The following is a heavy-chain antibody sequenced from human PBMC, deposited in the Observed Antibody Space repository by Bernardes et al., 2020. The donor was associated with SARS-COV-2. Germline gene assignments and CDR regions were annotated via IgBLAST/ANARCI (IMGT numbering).Heavy chain of an antibody. CDR2: ISYDGSNK. Sequence: SLRLSCSASGFTFSSYAMHGVRQAPGKGLEWVAVISYDGSNKYYADSVKGRFTISRDNSKNTLYLQMNSLRAEDTAVYYCARVYCSGGSCYFGGPGYYGMDVWGQGTTVTVSS. D-gene: IGHD2-15*01. CDR1: GFTFSSYA. CDR3: ARVYCSGGSCYFGGPGYYGMDV. J-gene: IGHJ6*02. V-gene: IGHV3-30-3*01.